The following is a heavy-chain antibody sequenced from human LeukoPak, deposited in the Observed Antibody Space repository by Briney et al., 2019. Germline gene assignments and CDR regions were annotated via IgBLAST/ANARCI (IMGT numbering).Heavy chain of an antibody. V-gene: IGHV4-38-2*01. CDR2: IYHSGST. CDR1: GYSISSGYY. D-gene: IGHD2-2*01. CDR3: ARLPQYCSSTSCSLYYFDY. Sequence: SEPLSLTCAVSGYSISSGYYWGWIRQPPGKGLEWIGSIYHSGSTYYNPSLKSRVTISVDTSKNQFSLKLSSVTAADTAVYYCARLPQYCSSTSCSLYYFDYWGQGTLVTVSS. J-gene: IGHJ4*02.